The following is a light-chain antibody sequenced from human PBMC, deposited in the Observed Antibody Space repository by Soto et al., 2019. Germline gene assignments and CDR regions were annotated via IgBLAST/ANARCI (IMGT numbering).Light chain of an antibody. J-gene: IGKJ4*01. CDR2: AAS. CDR1: QDIRND. CDR3: LQDYNCPLS. V-gene: IGKV1-6*01. Sequence: APQMTQSPPSLSASVGDRITITCRASQDIRNDLAWYQQKPGEAPKLLMYAASRLPSGVPPSFRGSEPVTDFTSTISTLQPEDFAPDECLQDYNCPLSVGGGTKVEIK.